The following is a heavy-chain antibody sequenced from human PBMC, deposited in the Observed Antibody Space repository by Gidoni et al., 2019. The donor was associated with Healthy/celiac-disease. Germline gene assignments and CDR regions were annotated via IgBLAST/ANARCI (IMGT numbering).Heavy chain of an antibody. CDR3: ARDRQEICSGGSCPSFDY. CDR2: ISSSGSTI. CDR1: GFTFSSYE. D-gene: IGHD2-15*01. J-gene: IGHJ4*02. V-gene: IGHV3-48*03. Sequence: EVQLVESGGGLVQPGGSLRLSCAASGFTFSSYEMNWVRQAPGKGLEWVSYISSSGSTIYYADSVKGRFTISRDNAKNSLYLQMNSLRAEDTAVYYCARDRQEICSGGSCPSFDYWGQGTLVTVSS.